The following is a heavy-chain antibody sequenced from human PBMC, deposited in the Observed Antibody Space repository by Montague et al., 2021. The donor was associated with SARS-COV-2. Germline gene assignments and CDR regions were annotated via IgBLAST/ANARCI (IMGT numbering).Heavy chain of an antibody. CDR3: ARGRVRFLY. CDR2: INHSGST. J-gene: IGHJ4*02. D-gene: IGHD4-17*01. V-gene: IGHV4-34*01. CDR1: GGSFSGYY. Sequence: SETLSLTCAVYGGSFSGYYWCWIRQPPGKGLEWIGEINHSGSTNYNPSLKSRVTISVDTSKNQFSLKLSSVTAADTAVYYCARGRVRFLYWGQGTLVTVSS.